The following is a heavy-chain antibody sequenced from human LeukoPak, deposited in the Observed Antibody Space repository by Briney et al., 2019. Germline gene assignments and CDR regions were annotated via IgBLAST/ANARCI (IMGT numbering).Heavy chain of an antibody. D-gene: IGHD6-19*01. Sequence: ASVKVSCKASGYTFTSYYMHWVRQAPGQGLECMGIINPSGGSTSYAQKFQGRVTMTRDTSTSTVYMELSSLRSEDTAVYYCAKLGIPGIAVAGGRYYFDYWGQGTLVTVSS. CDR2: INPSGGST. J-gene: IGHJ4*02. V-gene: IGHV1-46*01. CDR3: AKLGIPGIAVAGGRYYFDY. CDR1: GYTFTSYY.